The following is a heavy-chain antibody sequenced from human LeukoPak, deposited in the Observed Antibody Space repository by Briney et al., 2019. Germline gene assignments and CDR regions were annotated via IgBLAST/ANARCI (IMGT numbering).Heavy chain of an antibody. CDR2: FYYSGST. V-gene: IGHV4-59*02. D-gene: IGHD2-15*01. CDR1: VGSVSSFY. CDR3: ATAAPDWHFDL. Sequence: SSETLSLTCTVSVGSVSSFYWSWIRQPPGEGLEWIGYFYYSGSTNYNPSLQSRVTISVDTSKKQFSLKLSSVTAADTAVYYCATAAPDWHFDLWGRGTLVTVSS. J-gene: IGHJ2*01.